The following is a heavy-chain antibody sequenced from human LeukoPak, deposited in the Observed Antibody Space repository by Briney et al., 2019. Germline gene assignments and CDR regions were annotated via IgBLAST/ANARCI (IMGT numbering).Heavy chain of an antibody. CDR3: ARHGGYGSNWFDP. CDR1: GDSISSGSYC. V-gene: IGHV4-61*09. D-gene: IGHD3-10*01. CDR2: IHTSGNT. J-gene: IGHJ5*02. Sequence: SQTLSLTCTVSGDSISSGSYCWSWIRQPAGKGLEWIGHIHTSGNTNYNPSLKSRVTISVDTSKNQFSLKLSSVTAADTAVYYCARHGGYGSNWFDPWGQGTLVTVSS.